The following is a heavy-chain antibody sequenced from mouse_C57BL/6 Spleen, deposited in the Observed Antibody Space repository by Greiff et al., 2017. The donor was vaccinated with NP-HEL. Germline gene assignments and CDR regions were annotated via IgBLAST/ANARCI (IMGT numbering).Heavy chain of an antibody. V-gene: IGHV1-15*01. J-gene: IGHJ4*01. D-gene: IGHD2-3*01. CDR1: GYTFTDYE. CDR2: IDPETGGT. CDR3: TRSGDGYYVRYYAMDY. Sequence: LVESGAELVRPGASVTLSCKASGYTFTDYEMHWVKQTPVHGLEWIGAIDPETGGTAYNQKFKGKAILTADKSSSTAYMELRSLTSEDSAVYYCTRSGDGYYVRYYAMDYWGQGTSVTVSS.